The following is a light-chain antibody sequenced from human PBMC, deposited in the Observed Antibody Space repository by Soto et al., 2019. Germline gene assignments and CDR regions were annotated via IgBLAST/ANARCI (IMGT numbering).Light chain of an antibody. Sequence: DIRMTQSPSTVSASVGDRVTITCRASDIISSWLAWYQQKPGKAPRLLIFDASNLERGVPSRFSGSGSGTEFTLTINNLQPDDFATYYCQQFRAFGQGTKVDIK. CDR2: DAS. CDR3: QQFRA. CDR1: DIISSW. J-gene: IGKJ1*01. V-gene: IGKV1-5*01.